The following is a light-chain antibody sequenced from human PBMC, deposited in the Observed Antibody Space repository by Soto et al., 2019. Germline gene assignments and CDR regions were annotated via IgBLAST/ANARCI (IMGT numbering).Light chain of an antibody. CDR2: DVS. V-gene: IGLV2-14*03. CDR3: ISYGSSDTRI. Sequence: QSALTQPASVSGSPGQSITISCTGTINDVGGYNFVSWYQHHPGKAPKLVVYDVSSRPSGGSDRLSGSKSGNTASLTSAGLQAEDEADYYCISYGSSDTRIFGGGTTVTVL. J-gene: IGLJ2*01. CDR1: INDVGGYNF.